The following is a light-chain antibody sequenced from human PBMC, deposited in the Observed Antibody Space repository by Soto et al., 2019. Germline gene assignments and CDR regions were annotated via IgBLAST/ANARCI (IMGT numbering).Light chain of an antibody. CDR1: QTITNR. J-gene: IGKJ1*01. CDR2: DAS. V-gene: IGKV1-5*01. CDR3: QHYGGMWA. Sequence: DIPMTQSPSTLSASVGDRVTITCRASQTITNRLAWYQQKPGKAPRVVIYDASSLESGVPSRFSGSGFGTEFILTINSLQPDDFATYCCQHYGGMWAFGQGTKVEVK.